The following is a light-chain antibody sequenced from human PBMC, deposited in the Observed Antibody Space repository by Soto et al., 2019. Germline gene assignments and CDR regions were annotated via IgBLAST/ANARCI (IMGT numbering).Light chain of an antibody. J-gene: IGLJ2*01. V-gene: IGLV2-23*02. CDR1: SSDVGSYNL. Sequence: QSALTQPASVSGSPGQSITISCTGTSSDVGSYNLVSWYRQHPGKAPKLMIYEVSKRPSGVSNRFSGSKSGNTASLTISGLQAEDEADYYCCSYAGSDVVFGGGTKLTVL. CDR3: CSYAGSDVV. CDR2: EVS.